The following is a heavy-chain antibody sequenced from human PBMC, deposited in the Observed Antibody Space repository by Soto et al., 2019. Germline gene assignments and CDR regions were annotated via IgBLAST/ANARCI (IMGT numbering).Heavy chain of an antibody. CDR3: AKDNGSGCDWLRVGDASDI. Sequence: PGGSLRLSCAGSGFTFSSYWMSWVRQAPGKGLEWVAVISYDGSNKYYADSVKGRLTISRDNSKNTLYLQMNSLRGEDTAVYYCAKDNGSGCDWLRVGDASDIWDQGTMVTVSS. J-gene: IGHJ3*02. CDR2: ISYDGSNK. V-gene: IGHV3-30*18. CDR1: GFTFSSYW. D-gene: IGHD5-12*01.